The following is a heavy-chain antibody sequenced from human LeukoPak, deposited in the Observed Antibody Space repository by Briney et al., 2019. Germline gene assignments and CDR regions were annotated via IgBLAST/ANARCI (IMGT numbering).Heavy chain of an antibody. V-gene: IGHV3-7*01. J-gene: IGHJ4*02. CDR2: IKQDGSEK. D-gene: IGHD2-8*01. Sequence: GGSLRLSCAASGFTFSSYWMSWVRQAPGKGLEWVANIKQDGSEKYYVDSVKGRFTISRDNAKNSLYLQMNSLRAEDTAVYYCASLVGRTNDTRGPNYWGQGTLVTVSS. CDR1: GFTFSSYW. CDR3: ASLVGRTNDTRGPNY.